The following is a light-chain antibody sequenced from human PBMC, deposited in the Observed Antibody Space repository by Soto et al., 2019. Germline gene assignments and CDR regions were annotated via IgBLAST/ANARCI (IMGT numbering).Light chain of an antibody. CDR1: QSISNW. J-gene: IGKJ1*01. CDR3: QHYNSYSEA. Sequence: DIQMTQSPSTLPASVGYRVTITCRASQSISNWLAWYQQKPGKAPKLLIYKASTLKSGVPSRFSGSGSGTEFTLTISSLQPDDFATYYCQHYNSYSEAFGQGTKVDI. V-gene: IGKV1-5*03. CDR2: KAS.